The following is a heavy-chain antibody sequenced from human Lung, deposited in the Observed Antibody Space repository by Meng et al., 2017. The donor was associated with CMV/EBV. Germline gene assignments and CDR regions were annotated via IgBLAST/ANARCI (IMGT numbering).Heavy chain of an antibody. Sequence: SVKVSCKASGGTFSSYTISWVRQAPGQGLEWMGRITTIVAIPRYAQKFQDRVTITADEITSTAYMELSSLISEDTAVYYCARAPAGTYFDYWGQETLVTVSS. D-gene: IGHD1-14*01. CDR2: ITTIVAIP. J-gene: IGHJ4*01. CDR1: GGTFSSYT. V-gene: IGHV1-69*02. CDR3: ARAPAGTYFDY.